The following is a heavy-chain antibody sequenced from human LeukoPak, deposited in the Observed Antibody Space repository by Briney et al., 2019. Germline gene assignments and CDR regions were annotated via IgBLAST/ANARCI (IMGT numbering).Heavy chain of an antibody. J-gene: IGHJ5*02. CDR2: IWYDGSNK. CDR1: GFTFSSYG. D-gene: IGHD6-19*01. CDR3: AKAGIAVAGNSGWFDP. V-gene: IGHV3-33*06. Sequence: GGSLRLSCAASGFTFSSYGMHWVRQAPGKGLEWVAVIWYDGSNKYYADSVKGRFTISRDNSKNTLYLQMNSLRAEDTAVYYCAKAGIAVAGNSGWFDPWGQGTLVTVPS.